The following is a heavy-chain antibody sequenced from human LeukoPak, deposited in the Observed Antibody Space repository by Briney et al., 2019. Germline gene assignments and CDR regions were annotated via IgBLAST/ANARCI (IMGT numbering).Heavy chain of an antibody. J-gene: IGHJ4*02. CDR2: IIWNIGRI. CDR3: AKSDSYGYYFDY. CDR1: GFSSDDYA. V-gene: IGHV3-9*02. D-gene: IGHD5-18*01. Sequence: GGSLRLSCAPSGFSSDDYAMHRVRQAPEEGLGWVSGIIWNIGRIGYADSVKGRFTLSRDNAKNSLYLQMDRLRAEDMALYYCAKSDSYGYYFDYWGQGTLVTVSS.